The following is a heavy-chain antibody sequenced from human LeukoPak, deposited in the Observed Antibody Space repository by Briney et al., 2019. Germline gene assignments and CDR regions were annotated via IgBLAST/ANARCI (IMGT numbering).Heavy chain of an antibody. CDR2: ISGSGDST. CDR1: GFTFGNYA. CDR3: ANEIFYGTWIAEY. V-gene: IGHV3-23*01. Sequence: PGGSLRLSCAASGFTFGNYAMSWVRQAPGKGLEWVSAISGSGDSTYYADSVKGRFTISRDNSKNTLYLQMNSLRVEDTAEYYCANEIFYGTWIAEYWGQGALVTVSS. J-gene: IGHJ4*02. D-gene: IGHD4-17*01.